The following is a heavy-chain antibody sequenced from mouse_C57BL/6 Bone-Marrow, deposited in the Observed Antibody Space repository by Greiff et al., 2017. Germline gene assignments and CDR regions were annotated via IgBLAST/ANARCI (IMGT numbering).Heavy chain of an antibody. D-gene: IGHD4-1*02. CDR3: ASNWDWFAY. CDR1: GYTFTSYW. CDR2: IDPSDSYT. J-gene: IGHJ3*01. V-gene: IGHV1-50*01. Sequence: VQLQQPGAELVKPGASVKLSCKASGYTFTSYWMQWVKQRPGQGLEWIGEIDPSDSYTNYNQKFKGKATLTVDTSSSTADMQLSSLTSEDSAVYYCASNWDWFAYWGQGTLVTVSA.